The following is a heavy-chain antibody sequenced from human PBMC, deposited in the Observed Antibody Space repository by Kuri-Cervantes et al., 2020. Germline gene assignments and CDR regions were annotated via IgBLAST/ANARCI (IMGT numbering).Heavy chain of an antibody. D-gene: IGHD2-15*01. J-gene: IGHJ3*02. V-gene: IGHV3-9*01. Sequence: LSLTCAASGFTFSSYSMNWVRQAPGKGLEWVSGISWNSGSIGYADSVKGRFTISRDNAKNSLYLQMNSLRAEDTAVYYCAVGPNYCSGGSCYLDAFDIWGQGTMVTVSS. CDR3: AVGPNYCSGGSCYLDAFDI. CDR1: GFTFSSYS. CDR2: ISWNSGSI.